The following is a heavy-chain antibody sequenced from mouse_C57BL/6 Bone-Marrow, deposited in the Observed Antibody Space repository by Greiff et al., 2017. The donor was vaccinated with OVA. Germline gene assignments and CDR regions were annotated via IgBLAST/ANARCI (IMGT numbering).Heavy chain of an antibody. D-gene: IGHD2-10*01. Sequence: DVKLQESGAELVRPGASVKLSCTASGFNIKDDYMHWVKQRPEQGLEWIGWIDPENGDTEYASKFQGKATITADTSSNTAYLQLSSLTSEDTAVYYCTTGLLRDYYAMDYWGQGTSVTVSS. CDR2: IDPENGDT. CDR1: GFNIKDDY. CDR3: TTGLLRDYYAMDY. J-gene: IGHJ4*01. V-gene: IGHV14-4*01.